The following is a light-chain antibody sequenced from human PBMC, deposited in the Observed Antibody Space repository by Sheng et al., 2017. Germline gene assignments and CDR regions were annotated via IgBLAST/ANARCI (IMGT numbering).Light chain of an antibody. J-gene: IGKJ4*01. Sequence: DIQMTQFPSTLSASVGDRVTITCRASQSINWRLAWFQQKPGKVPKRLIYAASSLQSGVPSRFSGSGSGTEFTLTISSLQPEDFATYYCLQHKSYPLTFGGGTKVETK. CDR2: AAS. V-gene: IGKV1-5*01. CDR1: QSINWR. CDR3: LQHKSYPLT.